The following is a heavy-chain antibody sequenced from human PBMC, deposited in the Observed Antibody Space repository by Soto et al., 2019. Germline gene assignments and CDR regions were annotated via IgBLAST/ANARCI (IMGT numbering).Heavy chain of an antibody. Sequence: GGSLRLSRAASGFTFSSYSMNWVRQAPGKGLEWVSYISSSSSTIYYADSVKGRFTISRDNAKNSLYLQMNSLRDEDTAVYYCARDKGGEYYDFWSGQGTEYGYYYGMDVWGQGSRVTVSS. J-gene: IGHJ6*02. CDR2: ISSSSSTI. CDR3: ARDKGGEYYDFWSGQGTEYGYYYGMDV. V-gene: IGHV3-48*02. CDR1: GFTFSSYS. D-gene: IGHD3-3*01.